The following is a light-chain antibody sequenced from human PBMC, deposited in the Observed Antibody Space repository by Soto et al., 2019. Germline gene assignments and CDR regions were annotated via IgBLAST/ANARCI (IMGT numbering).Light chain of an antibody. CDR2: DAS. CDR1: QSISSW. J-gene: IGKJ1*01. CDR3: QQYDSYSWT. Sequence: DIQITQSPSTLSSSVLDRFTITCRASQSISSWLAWYQQKPGKAPKLLIYDASSLESGVPSRFSGSGSGTEFILTISSLQPDDFATYYCQQYDSYSWTFDQGTKVDIK. V-gene: IGKV1-5*01.